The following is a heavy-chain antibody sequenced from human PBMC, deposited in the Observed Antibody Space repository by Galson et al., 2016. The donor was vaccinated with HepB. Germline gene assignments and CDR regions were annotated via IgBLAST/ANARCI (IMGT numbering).Heavy chain of an antibody. CDR1: GASLRDHY. D-gene: IGHD3-16*01. CDR3: AIGGGGGVRYFDP. J-gene: IGHJ4*02. V-gene: IGHV4-4*07. Sequence: ETLSLTCTVSGASLRDHYWSWIRQPAGEGLEWIGRVYTAGNTHVNPSPRSRVTLSADTSKNQLSLSLKSVTAADTAVYYCAIGGGGGVRYFDPWGQGAQVTVSS. CDR2: VYTAGNT.